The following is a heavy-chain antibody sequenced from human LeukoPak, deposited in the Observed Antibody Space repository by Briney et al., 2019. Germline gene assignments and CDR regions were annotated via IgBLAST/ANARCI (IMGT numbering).Heavy chain of an antibody. Sequence: GGSLRLSCAASGFAFNSYWMSWVRQAPGKGLEWVANIKRDGSDTYYVDSVKGRFTISRDNDKSSLYLQLNSLRAEDTAVYYCAKEEVISGNHGVYFDYWGQGTLVTVSS. CDR3: AKEEVISGNHGVYFDY. V-gene: IGHV3-7*01. D-gene: IGHD3-22*01. CDR2: IKRDGSDT. J-gene: IGHJ4*02. CDR1: GFAFNSYW.